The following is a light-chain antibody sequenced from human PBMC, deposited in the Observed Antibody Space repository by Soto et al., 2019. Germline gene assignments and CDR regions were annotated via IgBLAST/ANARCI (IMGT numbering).Light chain of an antibody. CDR2: GAS. V-gene: IGKV3-15*01. CDR3: QQYNNWPPIT. CDR1: QSVSSN. J-gene: IGKJ5*01. Sequence: EIVMTQSPATMSVSPGERATLSCRASQSVSSNLAWYQQKPSRAPRLLIYGASTRATGIPARFSGSGSGTEFTLTISSLQSEDFAVYYCQQYNNWPPITFGQGTRLEIK.